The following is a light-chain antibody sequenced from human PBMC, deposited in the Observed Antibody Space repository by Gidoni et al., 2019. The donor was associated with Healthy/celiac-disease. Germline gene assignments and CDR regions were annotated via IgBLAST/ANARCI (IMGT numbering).Light chain of an antibody. Sequence: QSALTPPRSVSASPGQSVTISCTGTSSDVGGDNYVSWYQQHPGKAPKLMIYDVSKRPSGVPDRFSGSKSGNTASLTISGLQAEDEADYYCCSYAGSYGEVFGGGTKLTVL. CDR2: DVS. J-gene: IGLJ2*01. V-gene: IGLV2-11*01. CDR1: SSDVGGDNY. CDR3: CSYAGSYGEV.